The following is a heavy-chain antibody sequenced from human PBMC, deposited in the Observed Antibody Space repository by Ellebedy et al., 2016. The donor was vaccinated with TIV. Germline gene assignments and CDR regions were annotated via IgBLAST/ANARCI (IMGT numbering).Heavy chain of an antibody. CDR3: AKPPVGFYYDGVSSSPSEFDD. D-gene: IGHD3-22*01. CDR2: ISYSGSST. J-gene: IGHJ4*02. Sequence: PGGSLRLSCVASGFSFSDYSMSWVRQAPGKGLEWVSGISYSGSSTFYADSVKGRFTISRDNSKNTLYLQMYSLRVEDTAVYYCAKPPVGFYYDGVSSSPSEFDDWGQGTLVTVSS. V-gene: IGHV3-23*01. CDR1: GFSFSDYS.